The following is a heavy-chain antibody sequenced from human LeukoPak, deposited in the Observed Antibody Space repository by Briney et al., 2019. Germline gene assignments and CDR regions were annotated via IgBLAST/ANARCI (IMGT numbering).Heavy chain of an antibody. V-gene: IGHV4-4*07. CDR2: IYTSEST. CDR3: ARETVAASGIDAFDI. CDR1: GGSISNYY. Sequence: PSETLSLTCSVSGGSISNYYWSWIRQPAGKGLEWIGRIYTSESTNYNPSLKSRVTISTDKSKNQFSLKLSTVTAADTAVYYCARETVAASGIDAFDIWAQGTMVTVSS. D-gene: IGHD6-13*01. J-gene: IGHJ3*02.